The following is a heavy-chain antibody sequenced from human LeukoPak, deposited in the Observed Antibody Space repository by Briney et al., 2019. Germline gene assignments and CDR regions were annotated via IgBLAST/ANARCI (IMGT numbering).Heavy chain of an antibody. CDR1: GFTFSSYA. CDR3: ARAAVVLLWFGYFDY. D-gene: IGHD3-10*01. CDR2: ISYDGSNK. Sequence: GGSLRLSCAASGFTFSSYAMHWVRQAPGKGLEWVAVISYDGSNKYYADSVKGRFTISRDNSRNTLYLQMNSLRAEDTAVYYCARAAVVLLWFGYFDYWGQATLVTVSS. J-gene: IGHJ4*02. V-gene: IGHV3-30-3*01.